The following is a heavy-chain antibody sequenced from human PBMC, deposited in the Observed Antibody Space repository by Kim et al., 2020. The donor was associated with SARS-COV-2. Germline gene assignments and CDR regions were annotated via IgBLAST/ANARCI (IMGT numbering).Heavy chain of an antibody. V-gene: IGHV4-59*01. CDR1: GGSISSYY. D-gene: IGHD3-3*02. CDR3: AREGLSIRNWFDP. J-gene: IGHJ5*02. Sequence: SETLSLTCTVSGGSISSYYWSWIRQPPGKGLEWIGYIYYSGSTNYNPSPKSRVTISVDTPKNQSSWKLRSGTAADTAVYYCAREGLSIRNWFDPWGQGTL. CDR2: IYYSGST.